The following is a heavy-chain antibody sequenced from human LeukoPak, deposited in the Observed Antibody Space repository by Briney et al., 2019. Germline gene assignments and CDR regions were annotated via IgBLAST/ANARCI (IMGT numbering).Heavy chain of an antibody. Sequence: SETLSLTCTVSGYSISSGYYWGWIRQPPGKGLEWIGSFYHSGSTYYNPSLKSRVTISVDTSKNQFSLKLSSVTAADTAVYYCARAYYYYYMDVWGKGTTVTVSS. CDR3: ARAYYYYYMDV. J-gene: IGHJ6*03. CDR2: FYHSGST. V-gene: IGHV4-38-2*02. CDR1: GYSISSGYY.